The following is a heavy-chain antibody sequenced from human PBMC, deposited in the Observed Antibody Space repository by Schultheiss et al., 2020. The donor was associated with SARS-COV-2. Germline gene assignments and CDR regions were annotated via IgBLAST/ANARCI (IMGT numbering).Heavy chain of an antibody. D-gene: IGHD3-3*01. Sequence: ASVKVSCKASGYTFTGYYMHWVRQAPGQGLEWMGRINPNSGGTNYAQKFQGRVTMTRYTSISTAYMELSRLRSDDTAVYYCARARTILGAFDIWGQGTMVTGSS. CDR1: GYTFTGYY. J-gene: IGHJ3*02. CDR3: ARARTILGAFDI. CDR2: INPNSGGT. V-gene: IGHV1-2*06.